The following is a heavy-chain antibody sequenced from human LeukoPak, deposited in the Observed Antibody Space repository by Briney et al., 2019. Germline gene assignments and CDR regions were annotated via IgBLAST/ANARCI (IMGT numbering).Heavy chain of an antibody. CDR1: GGSISSGDYY. CDR2: IYYSGST. D-gene: IGHD3-9*01. V-gene: IGHV4-30-4*01. Sequence: SETLSLTCTVSGGSISSGDYYWSWIRQPPGKGLEWIGYIYYSGSTYYNPSLKSRVTISVDTSKNQFSLKLSSVTAADTAVYYCAREVGGLRYFDWLQGPTDYWGQGTLVTVSS. CDR3: AREVGGLRYFDWLQGPTDY. J-gene: IGHJ4*02.